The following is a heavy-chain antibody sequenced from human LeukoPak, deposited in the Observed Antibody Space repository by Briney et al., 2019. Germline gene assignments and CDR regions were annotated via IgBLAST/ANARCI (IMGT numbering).Heavy chain of an antibody. D-gene: IGHD3-10*01. V-gene: IGHV1-3*03. J-gene: IGHJ6*03. CDR3: ARGWFGELLDYMDV. Sequence: ASVKVSCKAPGYTFTSYAMHWVRQAPGQRLEWMGWINAGNGNTKYSQEFQGRVTITRDTSASTAYMELSSLRSEDMAVYYCARGWFGELLDYMDVWGKGTTVTVSS. CDR2: INAGNGNT. CDR1: GYTFTSYA.